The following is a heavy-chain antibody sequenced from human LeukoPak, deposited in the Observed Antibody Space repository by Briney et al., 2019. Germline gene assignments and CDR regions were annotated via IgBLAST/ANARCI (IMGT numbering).Heavy chain of an antibody. D-gene: IGHD2-2*01. CDR3: AGPRGYCSSTSCSDFDY. V-gene: IGHV5-10-1*01. CDR2: IDPSDSYT. CDR1: GYSFTSYW. J-gene: IGHJ4*02. Sequence: GESLRISCKGSGYSFTSYWISWVRQMPGKGLEWMGRIDPSDSYTNYSPSFQGHVTISADRSISTSFLWWSSLKASDTAMYYCAGPRGYCSSTSCSDFDYWGQGTLVTVSS.